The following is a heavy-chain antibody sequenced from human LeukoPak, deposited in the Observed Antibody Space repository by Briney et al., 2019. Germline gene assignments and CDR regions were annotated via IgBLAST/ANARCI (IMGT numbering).Heavy chain of an antibody. V-gene: IGHV3-7*01. J-gene: IGHJ4*02. Sequence: GGSLRLSCAASGFSFSVNWMSWVRQAPGKGPEWVASIKEDESEKYYVDSVSGRFTISRDNAKNSLYLQMNSLRVEDTAVYYCAKEGYWDRGTLVTVSS. CDR3: AKEGY. CDR2: IKEDESEK. CDR1: GFSFSVNW.